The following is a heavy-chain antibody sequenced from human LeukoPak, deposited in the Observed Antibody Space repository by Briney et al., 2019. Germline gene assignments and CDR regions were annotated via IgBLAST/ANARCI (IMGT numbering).Heavy chain of an antibody. J-gene: IGHJ5*02. Sequence: GGSLRLSCAASGFTFSSYSMHWVRQAPGKGLEWVAVISYDGSNKYYADSVKGRFTITRDNSKNTLYLQMNSLRAEDTAVSYCARDSVARLDPWGQGTMPTVSS. CDR3: ARDSVARLDP. V-gene: IGHV3-30-3*01. CDR2: ISYDGSNK. CDR1: GFTFSSYS. D-gene: IGHD6-25*01.